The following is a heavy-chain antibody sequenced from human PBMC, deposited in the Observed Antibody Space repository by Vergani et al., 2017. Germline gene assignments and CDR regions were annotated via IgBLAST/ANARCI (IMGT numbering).Heavy chain of an antibody. CDR1: GFTFSDYY. CDR3: ARDLLVDTAMVGAFDI. D-gene: IGHD5-18*01. Sequence: VQLVESGGGLVQPGGSLRLSCAASGFTFSDYYMSWIRQAPGKGLEWVSYISSSSSYTNYADSVKGRFTISRDNAKNSLYLQMNSLRAEDTAVYYCARDLLVDTAMVGAFDIWGQGTMVTVSS. V-gene: IGHV3-11*05. J-gene: IGHJ3*02. CDR2: ISSSSSYT.